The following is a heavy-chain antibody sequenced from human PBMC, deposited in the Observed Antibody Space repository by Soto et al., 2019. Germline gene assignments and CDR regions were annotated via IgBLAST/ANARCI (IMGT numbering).Heavy chain of an antibody. CDR3: AREGPGSSGWYDY. D-gene: IGHD6-19*01. V-gene: IGHV4-4*02. Sequence: QVQLQESGPGLVKPSGTLSLTCAVSGGSISSSNWWSWVRQPPGKGLEWIGEIYHSGSTNYNPSLTSRVTISVDKSKNQFSLQLSSVTPADTAVYYCAREGPGSSGWYDYWGQGTLVPVSS. J-gene: IGHJ4*02. CDR2: IYHSGST. CDR1: GGSISSSNW.